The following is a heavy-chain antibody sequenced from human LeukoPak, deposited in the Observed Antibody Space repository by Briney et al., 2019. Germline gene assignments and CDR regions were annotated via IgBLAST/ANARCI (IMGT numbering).Heavy chain of an antibody. Sequence: GGSLRLSCAASGFTFSSYAMTWIRQAPGKGLEWVSSISGSGTTYYADSVKGRFTISRDNSKNTLYLQMNSLRVEDTAVYYRAKRWDVRYFDYWGQGTLVTVSS. CDR2: ISGSGTT. V-gene: IGHV3-23*01. D-gene: IGHD1-26*01. CDR1: GFTFSSYA. CDR3: AKRWDVRYFDY. J-gene: IGHJ4*02.